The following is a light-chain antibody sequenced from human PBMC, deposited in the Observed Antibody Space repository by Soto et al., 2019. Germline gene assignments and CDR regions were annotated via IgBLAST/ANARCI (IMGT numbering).Light chain of an antibody. CDR3: QQYNAWPLA. J-gene: IGKJ4*01. CDR2: GAS. V-gene: IGKV3-15*01. Sequence: TLSVSPGERATLSCRASQSVNSNLAWYQQKPGQAPRLLLYGASTRATGIPARFSGSASGTEFTLTISILQSEDSAVYYCQQYNAWPLAFGGGTKVDIK. CDR1: QSVNSN.